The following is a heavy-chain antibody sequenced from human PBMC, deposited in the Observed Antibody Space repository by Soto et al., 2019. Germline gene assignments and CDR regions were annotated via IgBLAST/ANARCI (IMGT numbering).Heavy chain of an antibody. CDR1: GFTFSSYA. D-gene: IGHD1-7*01. Sequence: PGGSLRLSCAASGFTFSSYAMHWVRQAPGKGLEWAAVISYDGSNKYYADSVKGRFTISRDNSKNTLYLQMNSLRPEDTAIYYCAKSLLEVPGFDFWGQGTLVTVSS. J-gene: IGHJ4*02. CDR2: ISYDGSNK. V-gene: IGHV3-30-3*02. CDR3: AKSLLEVPGFDF.